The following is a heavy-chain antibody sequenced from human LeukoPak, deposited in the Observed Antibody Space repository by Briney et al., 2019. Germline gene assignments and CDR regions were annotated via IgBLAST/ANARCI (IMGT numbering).Heavy chain of an antibody. CDR3: AKDERPYIVLMVYAMVFGY. CDR1: GFTFSNYG. CDR2: ISGSGGST. D-gene: IGHD2-8*01. J-gene: IGHJ4*02. V-gene: IGHV3-23*01. Sequence: GGSLRLSCAASGFTFSNYGMSWVRQAPGKGLEWVSGISGSGGSTYYADSVKGRFTISRDNSKNTLYLQMNSLRAEDTAVYYCAKDERPYIVLMVYAMVFGYWGQGTLVTVSS.